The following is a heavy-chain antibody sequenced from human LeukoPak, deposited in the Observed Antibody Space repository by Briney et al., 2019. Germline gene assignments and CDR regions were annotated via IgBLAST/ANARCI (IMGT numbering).Heavy chain of an antibody. D-gene: IGHD3-22*01. V-gene: IGHV3-11*04. J-gene: IGHJ4*02. Sequence: GGSLRLSCAASGFTFSDYYMSWIRQAPGKGLEWVSYISSSGSTIYYADSVKGRFTISRDNAKNSLYLQMNSLRAEDTAVYYCARSHPSDTSGWSNPYFDYWGQGTLVTVSS. CDR1: GFTFSDYY. CDR3: ARSHPSDTSGWSNPYFDY. CDR2: ISSSGSTI.